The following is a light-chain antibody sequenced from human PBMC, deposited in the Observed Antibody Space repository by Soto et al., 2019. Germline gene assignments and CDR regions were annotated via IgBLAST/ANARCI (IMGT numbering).Light chain of an antibody. Sequence: DIQMTQSPTSLAASVGDRVTITCQASQDLTNFLNWYQQKPGEAPKLLIYDTTTLEEGVPSRFSGGGSGTDCTFTINGLQPEDAAIYSCQQYVNLPYTFGQGTKLEIK. CDR2: DTT. CDR1: QDLTNF. J-gene: IGKJ2*01. CDR3: QQYVNLPYT. V-gene: IGKV1-33*01.